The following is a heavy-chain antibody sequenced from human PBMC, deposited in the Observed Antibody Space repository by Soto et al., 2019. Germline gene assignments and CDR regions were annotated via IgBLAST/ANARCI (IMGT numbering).Heavy chain of an antibody. V-gene: IGHV4-39*07. J-gene: IGHJ5*02. Sequence: SETLSLTCSVSDDSINSDKYYWGWIRQPPGKGLEWIGSIYYRGNAYYNPSLQTRVTISLDKSRSQFSLKLNSVTAADTAVYYCARVLPAYSSGYNWFDPWGQGTLVTVS. CDR1: DDSINSDKYY. CDR3: ARVLPAYSSGYNWFDP. D-gene: IGHD6-19*01. CDR2: IYYRGNA.